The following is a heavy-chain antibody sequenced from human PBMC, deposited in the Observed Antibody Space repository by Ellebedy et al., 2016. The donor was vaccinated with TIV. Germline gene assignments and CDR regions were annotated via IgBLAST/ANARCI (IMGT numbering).Heavy chain of an antibody. CDR3: ARDYGGDSGWLDY. V-gene: IGHV3-33*01. CDR1: GFSFRTYG. D-gene: IGHD2-21*02. J-gene: IGHJ4*02. Sequence: PGGSLRLSCEASGFSFRTYGMHRVRQAPGKGLEWVAVIWYDGSGELYADSVKGRFTISRDAAKNTLHLHMNNLRVEDTAVYYCARDYGGDSGWLDYWGQGTLVIVSS. CDR2: IWYDGSGE.